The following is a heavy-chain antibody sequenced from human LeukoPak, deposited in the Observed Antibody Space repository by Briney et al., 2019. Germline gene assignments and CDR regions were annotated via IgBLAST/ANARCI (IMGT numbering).Heavy chain of an antibody. V-gene: IGHV3-7*01. CDR1: GFTFSSYW. CDR2: IKQDGSEK. Sequence: GGSLRLSCAASGFTFSSYWMSWVRQAPGKGLEWVANIKQDGSEKYYVDSVKGRFTISRDNAKNSLYLQMNSLRAEDTAVYYCARDRVAGSYDAFDIWGQGTMVTVSS. J-gene: IGHJ3*02. CDR3: ARDRVAGSYDAFDI. D-gene: IGHD6-19*01.